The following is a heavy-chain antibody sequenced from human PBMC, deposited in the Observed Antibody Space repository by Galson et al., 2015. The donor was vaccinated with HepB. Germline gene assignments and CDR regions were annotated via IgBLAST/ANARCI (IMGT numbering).Heavy chain of an antibody. CDR3: AKGDGPGSYFDY. Sequence: SLRLSCAASGFSFSVYSMNWVRQAPGKGLEWISYISSSSSGIYYADSVKGRFTISRDTSKNTLSLQMNSLRAEDTAVYYCAKGDGPGSYFDYWGQGTLVTVSS. CDR1: GFSFSVYS. CDR2: ISSSSSGI. D-gene: IGHD3-10*01. J-gene: IGHJ4*02. V-gene: IGHV3-48*01.